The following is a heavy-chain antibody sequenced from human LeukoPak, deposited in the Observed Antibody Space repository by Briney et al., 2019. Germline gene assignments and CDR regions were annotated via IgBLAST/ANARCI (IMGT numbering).Heavy chain of an antibody. D-gene: IGHD6-6*01. J-gene: IGHJ4*02. CDR2: INPNSGGT. V-gene: IGHV1-2*02. CDR3: ARSTYSSSSARLWSSGWHYFDY. CDR1: GYTLTGYY. Sequence: ASVKVSCKASGYTLTGYYMHWVRQAPGQGLEWMGWINPNSGGTNYAQKFQGRVTMTSDTSISTAYMELSRLRSDDTAVYYCARSTYSSSSARLWSSGWHYFDYWGQGTLVTVSS.